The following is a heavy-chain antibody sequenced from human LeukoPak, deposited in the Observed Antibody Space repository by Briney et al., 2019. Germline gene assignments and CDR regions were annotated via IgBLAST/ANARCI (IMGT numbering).Heavy chain of an antibody. CDR1: GGSISSSNW. V-gene: IGHV4-4*02. CDR2: IYHSGST. Sequence: PSETLSLTCAVSGGSISSSNWWSWVRQPPGKGLEWIGEIYHSGSTNYNPSLKSRVTISVDKSKNQFSLKLSSVTAADTAVYYCARDLYGSGSYYNDHAFDIWDQGTMVTVSS. D-gene: IGHD3-10*01. CDR3: ARDLYGSGSYYNDHAFDI. J-gene: IGHJ3*02.